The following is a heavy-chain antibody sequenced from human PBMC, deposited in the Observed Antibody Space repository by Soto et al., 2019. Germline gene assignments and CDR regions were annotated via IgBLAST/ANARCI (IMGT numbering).Heavy chain of an antibody. V-gene: IGHV4-31*03. J-gene: IGHJ3*02. CDR1: GSSISSGGYY. CDR3: ARDSPPYYYDSSGGI. CDR2: IYYSGST. Sequence: PSETLSLTCTVSGSSISSGGYYWSWIRQHPGKGLEWIGYIYYSGSTYYNPSLKSRVTISVDTSKNQFSLKLSSVTAADTAVYYCARDSPPYYYDSSGGIWGQGTMVTVSS. D-gene: IGHD3-22*01.